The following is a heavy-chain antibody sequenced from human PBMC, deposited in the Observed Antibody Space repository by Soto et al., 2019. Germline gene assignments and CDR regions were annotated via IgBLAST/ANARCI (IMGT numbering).Heavy chain of an antibody. CDR3: AEWARYCSGADCRA. V-gene: IGHV3-23*01. Sequence: EVQLLESGGGLVQPGGSLRLSCAASGFPFSSRAMSWVRQAPGKGLEWVSAISGSGTITYYADSVKGRFTISRDTSKNTLYLQMISLRADDTAVYNCAEWARYCSGADCRAWGQGTLVTVSS. CDR2: ISGSGTIT. CDR1: GFPFSSRA. J-gene: IGHJ5*02. D-gene: IGHD2-15*01.